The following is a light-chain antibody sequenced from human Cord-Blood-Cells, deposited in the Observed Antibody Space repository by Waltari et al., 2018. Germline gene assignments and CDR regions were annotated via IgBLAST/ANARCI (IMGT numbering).Light chain of an antibody. CDR1: RRDVGGYNY. J-gene: IGLJ1*01. Sequence: QSALTQPASLSGSPGQSITIPCPGTRRDVGGYNYVSWYQQHPGKAPKLMIYDVSNRPSGVSNRFSGSKSGNTASLTISGLQAEDEADYYCSSYTSSSTLVFGTGTKVTVL. CDR3: SSYTSSSTLV. CDR2: DVS. V-gene: IGLV2-14*01.